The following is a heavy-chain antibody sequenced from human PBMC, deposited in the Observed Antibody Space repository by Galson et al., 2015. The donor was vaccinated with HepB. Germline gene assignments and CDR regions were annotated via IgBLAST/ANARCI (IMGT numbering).Heavy chain of an antibody. CDR2: INPSGGST. CDR3: ASSSSSWSNWFDP. Sequence: SVKVSCKASGYTFTSYHMHWVRQAPGQGLEWMGIINPSGGSTSYAQKFQGRVTMTRDTSTSTVYMELSSLRSEDTAVYYCASSSSSWSNWFDPWGQGTLVTVSS. J-gene: IGHJ5*02. V-gene: IGHV1-46*03. CDR1: GYTFTSYH. D-gene: IGHD6-13*01.